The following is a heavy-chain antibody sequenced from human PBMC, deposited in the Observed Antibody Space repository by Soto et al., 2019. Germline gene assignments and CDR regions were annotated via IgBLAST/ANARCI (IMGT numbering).Heavy chain of an antibody. V-gene: IGHV3-33*03. CDR1: GFTFSSYG. CDR3: ARHSGYSYGAYGMDV. CDR2: TWYDGSNK. J-gene: IGHJ6*02. D-gene: IGHD5-18*01. Sequence: PGGSLRLSCAASGFTFSSYGMHWVRQAPGKGLEWVAVTWYDGSNKYYADSVKGRFTISRDNAKNSLYLQMNSLRAEDTALYYCARHSGYSYGAYGMDVWGQGTTVTVFS.